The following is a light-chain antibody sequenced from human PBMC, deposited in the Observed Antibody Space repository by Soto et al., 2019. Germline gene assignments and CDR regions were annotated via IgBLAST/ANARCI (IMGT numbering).Light chain of an antibody. CDR3: HQSYNTPLT. CDR2: AAS. J-gene: IGKJ4*01. V-gene: IGKV1-39*01. CDR1: QSISNY. Sequence: DIQMTQSPSSLSASVGDRVTITCRASQSISNYLNWYQQKPGKAPKLLIYAASSLQSGVPSRFSGSGSGTVFTLTISSLQPEDFASYYCHQSYNTPLTFGGGTKVEIK.